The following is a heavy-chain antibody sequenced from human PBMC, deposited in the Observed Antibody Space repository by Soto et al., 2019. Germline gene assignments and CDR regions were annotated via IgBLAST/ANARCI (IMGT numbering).Heavy chain of an antibody. CDR2: IIPIFGTA. D-gene: IGHD6-6*01. CDR1: GGTFSSYA. V-gene: IGHV1-69*01. J-gene: IGHJ6*02. Sequence: QVQLVQSGAEVKKPGSSVKVSCKASGGTFSSYAISWVRQSPGQGLEWMGGIIPIFGTANYAQKFQGRVMITADESTSTAYMELSSLRSEDTAVYYCARSYSSSLDFYYGMDVWGQGTTVTVSS. CDR3: ARSYSSSLDFYYGMDV.